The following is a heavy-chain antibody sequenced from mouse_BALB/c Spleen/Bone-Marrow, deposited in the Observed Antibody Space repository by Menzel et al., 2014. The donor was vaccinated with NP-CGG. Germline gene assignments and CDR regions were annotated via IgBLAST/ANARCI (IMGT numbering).Heavy chain of an antibody. V-gene: IGHV2-9*02. Sequence: QVQLQQSGPGLVAPSQSLSITCTVSGFSLPRFGVHWVRQPPGKGLEWLGIIWAGGTTNYNSALMSRLSISKDNSKCQVFLKMNSLQTDDTAMYYCARGDYDYAMDYWGQGASVTVTS. CDR1: GFSLPRFG. D-gene: IGHD2-4*01. J-gene: IGHJ4*01. CDR3: ARGDYDYAMDY. CDR2: IWAGGTT.